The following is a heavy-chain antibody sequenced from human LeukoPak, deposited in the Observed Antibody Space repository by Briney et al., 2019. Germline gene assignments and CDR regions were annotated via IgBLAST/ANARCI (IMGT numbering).Heavy chain of an antibody. CDR3: AKEYSGSYFDY. D-gene: IGHD1-26*01. V-gene: IGHV3-9*01. CDR2: ISWNSGSI. Sequence: GRSLRLSCAASGFTFDDYAMHWVWQAPGKGLEWVSGISWNSGSIGYADSVKGRFTISRDNAKNSLYLQMNSLRAEDTALYYCAKEYSGSYFDYWGQGTLVTVSS. J-gene: IGHJ4*02. CDR1: GFTFDDYA.